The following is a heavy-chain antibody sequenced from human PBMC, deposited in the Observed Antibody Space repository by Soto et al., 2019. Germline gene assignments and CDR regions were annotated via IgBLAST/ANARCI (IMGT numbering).Heavy chain of an antibody. V-gene: IGHV3-23*01. CDR3: AKDRTVGMCRKGGFDY. J-gene: IGHJ4*02. D-gene: IGHD1-20*01. Sequence: EVQLLASWGGLVQPGGSLRLSCEASGFTFRRYAISLVRTAPGKGLEWVSVSGSAAKTYYADSVKGRFTIARHNSKTTLYLQMNSLSGEDTAVYYFAKDRTVGMCRKGGFDYWGQGTLVTVSS. CDR2: SGSAAKT. CDR1: GFTFRRYA.